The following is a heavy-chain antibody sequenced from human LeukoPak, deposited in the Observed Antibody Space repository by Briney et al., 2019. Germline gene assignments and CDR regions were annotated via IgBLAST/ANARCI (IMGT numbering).Heavy chain of an antibody. Sequence: GGSLRLSCAASGFTFSSYGMHWVRQAPGKGLEWVAVISYDGSNKYYADSVKGRFTISRDNSKSTLYLQMNSLRAEDTAVYYCANAAGPYCSSTSCPRFDYWGQGTLVTVSS. J-gene: IGHJ4*02. D-gene: IGHD2-2*01. CDR1: GFTFSSYG. CDR3: ANAAGPYCSSTSCPRFDY. V-gene: IGHV3-30*18. CDR2: ISYDGSNK.